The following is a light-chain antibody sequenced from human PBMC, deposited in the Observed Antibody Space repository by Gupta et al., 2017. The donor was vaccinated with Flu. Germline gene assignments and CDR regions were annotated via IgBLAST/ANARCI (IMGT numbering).Light chain of an antibody. V-gene: IGLV2-14*01. CDR3: SSYSTSNTLV. J-gene: IGLJ1*01. CDR2: EVS. Sequence: VSWYQQFPGKAPNLIISEVSYRPSGVSSRFSGSKSGNTASLTISGLQAEDEADYYCSSYSTSNTLVFGTGTQVTVL.